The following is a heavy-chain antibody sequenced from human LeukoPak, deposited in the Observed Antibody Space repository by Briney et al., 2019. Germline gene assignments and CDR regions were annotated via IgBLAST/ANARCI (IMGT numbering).Heavy chain of an antibody. Sequence: GASVKVSCKASGGTFSSYAISWVRQAPGQGLEWMGGIIPIFGTANYAQKFQGRVAITADKSTSTAYMELSSLRSEDTAVYYCARVTSSWELRGDLWFDPWGQGTLVTVSS. V-gene: IGHV1-69*06. J-gene: IGHJ5*02. CDR2: IIPIFGTA. CDR1: GGTFSSYA. D-gene: IGHD1-26*01. CDR3: ARVTSSWELRGDLWFDP.